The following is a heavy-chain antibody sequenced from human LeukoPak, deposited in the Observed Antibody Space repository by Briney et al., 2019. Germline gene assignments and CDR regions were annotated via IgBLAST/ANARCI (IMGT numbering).Heavy chain of an antibody. CDR2: IYYSGTT. J-gene: IGHJ5*02. CDR3: ARDNDDGDYVGWFDP. Sequence: SETLSLTCTVSGASISSGYYYWSWLRQSPGKGLEWIGYIYYSGTTYYSPSLKSRLTISLDTSKNHLSLKLTSVTAADTAIYYCARDNDDGDYVGWFDPWGQETLVTVSS. D-gene: IGHD4-17*01. CDR1: GASISSGYYY. V-gene: IGHV4-30-4*01.